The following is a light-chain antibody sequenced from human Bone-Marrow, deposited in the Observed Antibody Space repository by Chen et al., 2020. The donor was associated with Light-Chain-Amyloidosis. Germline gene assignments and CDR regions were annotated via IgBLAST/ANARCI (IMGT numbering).Light chain of an antibody. CDR3: SSFTSSSSYV. CDR2: AVS. Sequence: QSALPPPPPLSGSPAQSIPLSFPGTNGDVGTYNYVSWYQQHPGKAPKVMIYAVSNRPSGVSNRFSGSKSGNTASLTISGLQAEDEADYYCSSFTSSSSYVFGPGTKVTVL. CDR1: NGDVGTYNY. J-gene: IGLJ1*01. V-gene: IGLV2-14*01.